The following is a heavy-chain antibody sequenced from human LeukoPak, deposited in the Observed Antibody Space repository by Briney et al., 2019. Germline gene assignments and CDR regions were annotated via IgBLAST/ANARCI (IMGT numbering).Heavy chain of an antibody. CDR1: GGSITGYY. V-gene: IGHV4-34*01. D-gene: IGHD3-9*01. Sequence: PSETLSLTCAVYGGSITGYYWSWIRQTPGRGLEWVGEIHYTGATSYNPSLKSRATILTDTSKNQFSLRLSSVTAADTAVYYCARGNILTGYCFDFWGQGALVTVSS. CDR2: IHYTGAT. CDR3: ARGNILTGYCFDF. J-gene: IGHJ4*02.